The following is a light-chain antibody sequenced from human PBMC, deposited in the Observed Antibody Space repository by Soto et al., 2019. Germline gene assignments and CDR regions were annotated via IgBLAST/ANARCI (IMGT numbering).Light chain of an antibody. J-gene: IGKJ1*01. V-gene: IGKV3-20*01. CDR2: GPS. CDR1: QSVAKNY. CDR3: HQYASSPQT. Sequence: EIVLTQSPGTLSLSPGERATLSCRASQSVAKNYLAWYQQEPGQAPRLLIYGPSSRATGIPDRFSGSGSGTDFTLTISGLEPEDFAVYYCHQYASSPQTFGQGTQVEIK.